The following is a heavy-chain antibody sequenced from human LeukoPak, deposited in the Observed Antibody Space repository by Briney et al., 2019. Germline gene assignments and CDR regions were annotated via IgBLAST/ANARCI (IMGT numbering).Heavy chain of an antibody. Sequence: GGSLRLSCAASGFTFSSYAMSWVRQAPGKGLEWVSGINWNGGSTGYADSVKGRFTISRDNAKNSLYLQMNSLRAEDTALYYCAKDRGDGYNAFDYWGQGTLVTVSS. CDR3: AKDRGDGYNAFDY. CDR1: GFTFSSYA. D-gene: IGHD5-24*01. CDR2: INWNGGST. J-gene: IGHJ4*02. V-gene: IGHV3-20*04.